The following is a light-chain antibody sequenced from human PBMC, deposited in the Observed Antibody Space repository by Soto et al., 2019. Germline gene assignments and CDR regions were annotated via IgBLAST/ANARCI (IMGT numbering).Light chain of an antibody. Sequence: DIQLTQSPSSLSASVGDRVTITCRASQTMNNYLNWYQQKPGNAPNLLIYGASSLQSGVPSRLSGSGFGTDVTLTITRLQPEDFATYCCQQTNTRPWAFGQGTRVEVK. J-gene: IGKJ1*01. CDR3: QQTNTRPWA. CDR1: QTMNNY. CDR2: GAS. V-gene: IGKV1-39*01.